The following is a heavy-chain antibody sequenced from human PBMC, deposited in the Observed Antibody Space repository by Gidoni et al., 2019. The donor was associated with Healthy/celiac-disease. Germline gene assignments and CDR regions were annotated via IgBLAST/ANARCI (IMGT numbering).Heavy chain of an antibody. J-gene: IGHJ4*02. V-gene: IGHV4-31*03. D-gene: IGHD5-18*01. Sequence: QVQLQESGPGLVKPSQTLSLTCTVSGGPISSGGYYWSWIRQHPGKGLEWVGYIYYSGSTYYNPALKSRVTISVDTSKNQFSLKMSSVTAADTAVYYCARVRGYSYGYLDYWGQGTLVTVSS. CDR1: GGPISSGGYY. CDR2: IYYSGST. CDR3: ARVRGYSYGYLDY.